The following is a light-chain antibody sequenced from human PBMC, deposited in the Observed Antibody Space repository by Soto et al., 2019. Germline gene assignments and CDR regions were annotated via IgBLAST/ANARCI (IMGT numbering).Light chain of an antibody. Sequence: DIQMTQSPSTLSASVGDRVTITCRASQSITSWLAWYQQKPGKAPKVLIYDASLLASGVPLRFSGSGSGTEFTLTISSLQPDDSATYYCQQYDSYWTFGQGTKVEIK. CDR2: DAS. CDR1: QSITSW. V-gene: IGKV1-5*01. CDR3: QQYDSYWT. J-gene: IGKJ1*01.